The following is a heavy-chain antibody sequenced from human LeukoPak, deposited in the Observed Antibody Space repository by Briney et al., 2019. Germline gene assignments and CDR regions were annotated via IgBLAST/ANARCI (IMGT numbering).Heavy chain of an antibody. Sequence: SETLSLTCTVSGGSISAYYWSWIRQPAGKGLEWIGRIYTSGSTNYNPSLKSRITMSLDTSKNQFSLKLSSVTAADTAVYYCARGIYCSSTTCYYYYYYMDVWGKGTTVTVSS. V-gene: IGHV4-4*07. J-gene: IGHJ6*03. CDR3: ARGIYCSSTTCYYYYYYMDV. CDR1: GGSISAYY. D-gene: IGHD2-2*01. CDR2: IYTSGST.